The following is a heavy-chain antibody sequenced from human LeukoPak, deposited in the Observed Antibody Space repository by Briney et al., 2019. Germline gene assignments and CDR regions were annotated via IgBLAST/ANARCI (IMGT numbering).Heavy chain of an antibody. V-gene: IGHV3-7*01. CDR2: IKQDGGEK. CDR3: ARVFGAGYSDY. Sequence: GGSLRLSCAASEFTFSRYWMSWVRQAPGKGLECVASIKQDGGEKYYVDSVKGRVTISRDNAKNSLYLQMNSLRAEDTAVYYCARVFGAGYSDYWGQGTLVTVSS. CDR1: EFTFSRYW. D-gene: IGHD4/OR15-4a*01. J-gene: IGHJ4*02.